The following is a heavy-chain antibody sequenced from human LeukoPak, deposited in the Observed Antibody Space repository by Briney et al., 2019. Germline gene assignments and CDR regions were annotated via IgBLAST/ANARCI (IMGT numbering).Heavy chain of an antibody. Sequence: PGGSLRLSCLASGFTFRSNWMNWVRQAGGKGLEWVAHVQPDGSAKIYADSVKGRFTISRDNAKDSVYLQMNSLRVEDTAVYYCARDFFGRSSLGHWGQGTLVTVSS. D-gene: IGHD1-14*01. CDR3: ARDFFGRSSLGH. CDR1: GFTFRSNW. CDR2: VQPDGSAK. V-gene: IGHV3-7*01. J-gene: IGHJ1*01.